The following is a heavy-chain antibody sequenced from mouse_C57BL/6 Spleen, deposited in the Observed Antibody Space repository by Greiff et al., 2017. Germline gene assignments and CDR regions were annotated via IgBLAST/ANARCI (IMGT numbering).Heavy chain of an antibody. CDR3: ARGRSSSWYFGV. V-gene: IGHV1-50*01. Sequence: QVQLQQPGAELVKPGASVKLSCKASGYTFTSYWMQWVKQRPGQGLEWIGEIDPSDSYTNYNQKFKGKATLAVDTSSSTAYMQLSSLTSGDSAVYYGARGRSSSWYFGVWGTGTTVTVSS. J-gene: IGHJ1*03. CDR2: IDPSDSYT. D-gene: IGHD1-1*01. CDR1: GYTFTSYW.